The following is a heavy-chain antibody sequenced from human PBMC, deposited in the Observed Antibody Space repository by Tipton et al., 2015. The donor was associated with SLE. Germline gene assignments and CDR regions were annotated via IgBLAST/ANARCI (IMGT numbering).Heavy chain of an antibody. CDR1: GFLFSDYA. CDR2: ISSNGGST. J-gene: IGHJ4*02. V-gene: IGHV3-64*02. CDR3: ARANWDDYFDS. Sequence: SLRLSCAASGFLFSDYAMHWVRQAPGKGLEYVSAISSNGGSTYYADSVKGRFTISRDNSKNTLYLQMGSLSAEDMAVYYCARANWDDYFDSWGQGTLVTVSS. D-gene: IGHD7-27*01.